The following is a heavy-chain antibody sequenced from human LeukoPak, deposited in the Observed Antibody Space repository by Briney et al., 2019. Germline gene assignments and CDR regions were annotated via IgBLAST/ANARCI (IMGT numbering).Heavy chain of an antibody. D-gene: IGHD1-26*01. CDR1: GGTFSRYG. J-gene: IGHJ4*02. CDR2: IIPLFGTP. CDR3: ARSGSQAYFDY. Sequence: ASVKVSCKASGGTFSRYGISWVRQAPGQGLEWMGGIIPLFGTPNYAQKFQGRVTITADESTSTAHMELSSLRSEDTAVYYCARSGSQAYFDYWGQGTLVTVSS. V-gene: IGHV1-69*01.